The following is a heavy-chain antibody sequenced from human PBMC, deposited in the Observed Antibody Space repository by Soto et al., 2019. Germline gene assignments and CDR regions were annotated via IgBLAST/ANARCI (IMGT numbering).Heavy chain of an antibody. CDR1: AGSIIGGGSS. V-gene: IGHV4-30-2*01. CDR2: IYHSGST. D-gene: IGHD5-12*01. Sequence: SETLSLPCSVSAGSIIGGGSSWNWIRQPPGMGLEYIGYIYHSGSTYYNPSLRSRVIISVDKSKNQFSLKLSSVTAADTAVYYCARGGYSGYDFMFDHWGQGTLVTVPS. CDR3: ARGGYSGYDFMFDH. J-gene: IGHJ4*02.